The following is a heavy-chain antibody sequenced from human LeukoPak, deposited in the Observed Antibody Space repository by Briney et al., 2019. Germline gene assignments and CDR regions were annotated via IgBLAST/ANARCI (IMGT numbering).Heavy chain of an antibody. V-gene: IGHV3-23*01. J-gene: IGHJ4*02. D-gene: IGHD2-15*01. CDR3: AKPRYCSGGICHYYFDY. CDR2: ISGGGGST. CDR1: GFTFSSYG. Sequence: TGGSLRLSCAASGFTFSSYGLTWVRQAPGKGLEWVSSISGGGGSTYYADSVKGRFTISRDISKNTLYLQMNSLRAEDTALYYCAKPRYCSGGICHYYFDYWGLGTLVTVSS.